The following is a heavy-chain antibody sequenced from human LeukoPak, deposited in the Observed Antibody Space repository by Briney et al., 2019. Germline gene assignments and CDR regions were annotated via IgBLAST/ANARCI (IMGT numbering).Heavy chain of an antibody. V-gene: IGHV1-2*02. J-gene: IGHJ3*02. D-gene: IGHD5-18*01. CDR2: INPNSGGT. CDR1: GYTFTSYA. Sequence: ASVKVSCKASGYTFTSYAMNWVRQAPGQGLEWIGWINPNSGGTNYAQKFQGRVTMTRDTSISTAYMELSRLRSDDTAVYYCARDSGVTAMVFAFDIWGQGTMVTVSS. CDR3: ARDSGVTAMVFAFDI.